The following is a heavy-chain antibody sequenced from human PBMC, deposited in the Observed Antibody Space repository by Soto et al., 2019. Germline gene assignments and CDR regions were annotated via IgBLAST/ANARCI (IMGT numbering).Heavy chain of an antibody. CDR3: ATSLGGSYYYY. V-gene: IGHV1-46*04. J-gene: IGHJ4*02. CDR1: GYTFPSYS. CDR2: INPSGGST. D-gene: IGHD1-26*01. Sequence: QVQLVQSGAEVKKPGASVQVSCKASGYTFPSYSMHWVRQAPGQGLEWMGIINPSGGSTSYAQKLQGRGTMTRDTSTRTVYMELSRRRAEDTAVYYCATSLGGSYYYYWGQGTLVTVSS.